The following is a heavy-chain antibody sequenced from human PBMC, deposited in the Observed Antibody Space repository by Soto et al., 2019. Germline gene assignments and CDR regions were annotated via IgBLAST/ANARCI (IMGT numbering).Heavy chain of an antibody. CDR2: IRGRSLDT. J-gene: IGHJ4*02. V-gene: IGHV3-23*01. CDR1: GLAFSNFP. Sequence: EVQLLESGGTLVQPGGSLTLSCATSGLAFSNFPMIWVRRAPGKGLEWVSSIRGRSLDTHYADSVKGRFTVSRDSSKXXXXXXXXXXXXXXXXXXXXXXXXXXXXXHYFDYWGQGTLVTVSS. CDR3: XXXXXXXXXHYFDY.